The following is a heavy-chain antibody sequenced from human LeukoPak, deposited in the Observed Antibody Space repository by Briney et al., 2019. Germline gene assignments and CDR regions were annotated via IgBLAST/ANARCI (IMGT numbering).Heavy chain of an antibody. D-gene: IGHD2-15*01. Sequence: SETLSLTCTVSGYSISTGYYWDWIRQPPGKGLEWIGTFYHGGSTYYNPSLKSRVTISVDTSKNQFSLKLSSVTAADTAVYYCARGKRCSGGSCYSVRIFDYWGQGTLVTVSS. CDR1: GYSISTGYY. J-gene: IGHJ4*02. V-gene: IGHV4-38-2*02. CDR3: ARGKRCSGGSCYSVRIFDY. CDR2: FYHGGST.